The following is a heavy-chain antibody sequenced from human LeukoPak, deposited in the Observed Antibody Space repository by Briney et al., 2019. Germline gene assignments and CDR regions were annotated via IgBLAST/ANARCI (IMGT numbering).Heavy chain of an antibody. Sequence: PGGSLRLSCAASGFTFSAYHINWVRQAPGKGLEWISYISTTGTTIHYADSVKGRFAISRDNAKSSLYLQMNSPRDEDTAVYYCARVWQDYSGVDYWGQGTLVTVSS. CDR2: ISTTGTTI. J-gene: IGHJ4*02. CDR1: GFTFSAYH. D-gene: IGHD2-21*01. CDR3: ARVWQDYSGVDY. V-gene: IGHV3-48*02.